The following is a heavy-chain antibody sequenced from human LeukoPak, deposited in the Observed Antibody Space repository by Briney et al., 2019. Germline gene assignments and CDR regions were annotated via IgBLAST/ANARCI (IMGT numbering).Heavy chain of an antibody. V-gene: IGHV1-18*01. Sequence: ASVKVSCKASGYTFTSYGISWVRQAPGQGLEWMGWISAYNGNTNYAQKLQGRVTMTTDTSTSTAYMELRSLRSDDTAVYYCARAGWYYYDSSGEDYWGQGILVTVSS. CDR1: GYTFTSYG. J-gene: IGHJ4*02. CDR2: ISAYNGNT. D-gene: IGHD3-22*01. CDR3: ARAGWYYYDSSGEDY.